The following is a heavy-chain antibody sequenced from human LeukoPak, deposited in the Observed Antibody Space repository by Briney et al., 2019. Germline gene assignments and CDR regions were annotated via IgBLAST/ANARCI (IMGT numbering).Heavy chain of an antibody. CDR1: GGSISSGGYY. CDR2: IYYSGST. V-gene: IGHV4-31*03. D-gene: IGHD4-17*01. J-gene: IGHJ3*02. CDR3: ARNSVTSPGGAFDI. Sequence: SETLSLTCTVSGGSISSGGYYWSWIRQHPGKGLEWIGYIYYSGSTYYNPSLKSRVTISVDTSKNQFSLKLSSVTAADTAVYYCARNSVTSPGGAFDIWGQGTMVTVSS.